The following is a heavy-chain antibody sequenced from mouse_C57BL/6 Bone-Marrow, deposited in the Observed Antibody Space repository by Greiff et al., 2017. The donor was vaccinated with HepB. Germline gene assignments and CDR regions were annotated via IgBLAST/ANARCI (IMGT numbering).Heavy chain of an antibody. CDR2: IHPNSGST. D-gene: IGHD1-1*01. CDR3: VSSPYWYFDV. CDR1: GYTFTSYW. V-gene: IGHV1-64*01. J-gene: IGHJ1*03. Sequence: QVQLQQPGAELVKPGASVKLFCKASGYTFTSYWMHWVKQRPGQGLEWIGMIHPNSGSTNYNEKFKSKATLTVDKSSSTAYMQLSSLTSEDSAVYYCVSSPYWYFDVWGTGTTVTVSS.